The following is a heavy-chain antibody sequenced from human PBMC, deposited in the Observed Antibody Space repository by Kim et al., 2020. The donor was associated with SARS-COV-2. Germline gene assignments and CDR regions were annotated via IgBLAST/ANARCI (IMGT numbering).Heavy chain of an antibody. CDR3: ARPSYPLRGRGISDEFDY. V-gene: IGHV3-30*04. Sequence: GGSLRLSCAASGFTFSSYAMHWVRQAPGKGLEWVAVISYDGSNKYYADSVKGRFTISRDNSKNTLYLQMNSLRAEDTAVYYCARPSYPLRGRGISDEFDYWGQGTLVTVSS. J-gene: IGHJ4*02. CDR1: GFTFSSYA. D-gene: IGHD3-10*01. CDR2: ISYDGSNK.